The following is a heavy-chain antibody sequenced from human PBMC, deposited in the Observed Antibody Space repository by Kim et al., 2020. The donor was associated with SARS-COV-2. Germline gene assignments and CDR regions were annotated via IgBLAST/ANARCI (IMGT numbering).Heavy chain of an antibody. J-gene: IGHJ4*02. CDR2: ISYDGSNK. CDR1: GFTFSSYA. CDR3: ARGPLLWFGELLKDY. D-gene: IGHD3-10*01. V-gene: IGHV3-30*04. Sequence: GGSLRLFCAASGFTFSSYAMHWVRQAPGKGLEWVAVISYDGSNKYYADSVKGRFTISRDNSKNTLYLQMNSLRAEDTAVYYCARGPLLWFGELLKDYWGQGTLVTVSS.